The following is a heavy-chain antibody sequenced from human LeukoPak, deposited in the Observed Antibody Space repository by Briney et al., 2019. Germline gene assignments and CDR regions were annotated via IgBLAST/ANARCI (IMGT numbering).Heavy chain of an antibody. D-gene: IGHD3-10*01. CDR2: IFPSGGEI. CDR1: GFTFSTLA. Sequence: GGSLRLSCAHSGFTFSTLAMIWVRQPPGKGLEWVSSIFPSGGEIHYADSVRVRFTISRDNSKSTLSLQRNCLRAEDTAIYCCARVRGYMDVWGKGTTVTVSS. J-gene: IGHJ6*03. V-gene: IGHV3-23*01. CDR3: ARVRGYMDV.